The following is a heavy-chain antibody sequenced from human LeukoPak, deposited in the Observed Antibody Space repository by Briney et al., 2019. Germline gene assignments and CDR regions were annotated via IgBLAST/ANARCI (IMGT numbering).Heavy chain of an antibody. CDR1: GGSISSYY. J-gene: IGHJ4*02. Sequence: SETLSLTCTVSGGSISSYYWSWIRQPPGKGLEWIGYIYTSGSTNYNPSLKSRVTISVDTSKNQFSLKLSSVTAADTAVYYCARRDGYSSPFDYWGQGTLVTVSS. CDR3: ARRDGYSSPFDY. CDR2: IYTSGST. V-gene: IGHV4-4*09. D-gene: IGHD5-24*01.